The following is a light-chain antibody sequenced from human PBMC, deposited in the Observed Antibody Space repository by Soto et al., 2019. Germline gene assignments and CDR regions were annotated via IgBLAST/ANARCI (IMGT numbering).Light chain of an antibody. Sequence: EIALTQSPGTLSLSPGERATLSCRASQSLSSSYLAWYQQKPGQAPRLLIYGASSRATGIPDRFSGSRSGTGFTLTISRLEPEDFAVYYCQQYGGSPPYTFGQGTKVEIK. J-gene: IGKJ2*01. V-gene: IGKV3-20*01. CDR1: QSLSSSY. CDR3: QQYGGSPPYT. CDR2: GAS.